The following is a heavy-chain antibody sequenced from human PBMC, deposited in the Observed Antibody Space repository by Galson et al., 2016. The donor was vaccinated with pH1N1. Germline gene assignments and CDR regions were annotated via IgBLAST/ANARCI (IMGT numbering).Heavy chain of an antibody. V-gene: IGHV4-30-4*08. D-gene: IGHD6-13*01. J-gene: IGHJ4*02. CDR3: ARGVAAAGSYYFDY. CDR2: IFYSEST. CDR1: GGSISSGDYY. Sequence: TLSPTCTVSGGSISSGDYYWSWIRQPPGKGLEWIGYIFYSESTYYNPSLKSRVTISVDTSKNQFSLKLTSVTAADTAVYYCARGVAAAGSYYFDYWGQGTLVTVSS.